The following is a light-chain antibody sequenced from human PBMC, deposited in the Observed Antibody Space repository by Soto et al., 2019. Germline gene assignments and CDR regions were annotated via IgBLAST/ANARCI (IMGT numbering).Light chain of an antibody. CDR1: IRDVGAYNL. CDR3: SSYTAKSSLI. CDR2: EVR. J-gene: IGLJ2*01. Sequence: QSALPQPASVSGSPGQSITLSCAGTIRDVGAYNLVSWYQQHPGRAPPLIIYEVRNRPSGISSRFSGSKSGNTASLTISGLQAEDEADYYCSSYTAKSSLIFGRGTKVTGL. V-gene: IGLV2-14*01.